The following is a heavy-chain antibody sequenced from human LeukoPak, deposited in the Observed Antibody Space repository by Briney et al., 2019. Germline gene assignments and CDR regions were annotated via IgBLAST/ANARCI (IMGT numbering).Heavy chain of an antibody. Sequence: GASVKVSCKASGYTFTGYYLHWVRQAPGQGLERMGWLNTHSGGTNYAQNFQGRVTMTRDTSISTACLELSRLTSDDTAMYYCARVPSYSGQDHGGDYWGQGTLVTVSS. J-gene: IGHJ4*02. V-gene: IGHV1-2*02. D-gene: IGHD5-12*01. CDR3: ARVPSYSGQDHGGDY. CDR2: LNTHSGGT. CDR1: GYTFTGYY.